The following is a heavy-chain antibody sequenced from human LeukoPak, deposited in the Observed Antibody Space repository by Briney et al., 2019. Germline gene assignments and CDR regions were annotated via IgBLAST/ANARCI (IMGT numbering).Heavy chain of an antibody. CDR3: AKDDPTGRYL. Sequence: GGSLTLSCAASGFTFSSFGMHWVRQTPGKGLEWVTFIHNYETTEYYADSVKGRFTISRDNSKNIVYLQMNSLRVEDAAVYYCAKDDPTGRYLWGQGTLVTVSS. CDR2: IHNYETTE. V-gene: IGHV3-30*02. J-gene: IGHJ4*02. CDR1: GFTFSSFG. D-gene: IGHD1-26*01.